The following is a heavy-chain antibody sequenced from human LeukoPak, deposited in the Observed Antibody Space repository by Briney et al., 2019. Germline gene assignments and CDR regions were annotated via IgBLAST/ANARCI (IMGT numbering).Heavy chain of an antibody. D-gene: IGHD2-2*01. CDR3: ASCNIVVVPAAIPLYDGMDV. CDR2: IIPIFGTA. Sequence: SVKVSCKASGGTFSSYAISWVRQAPGQGLEWMGGIIPIFGTANYAQKFQGRVTITADESTSTAYMELSSLRSEDTAGYYCASCNIVVVPAAIPLYDGMDVWGKGTTVTVSS. V-gene: IGHV1-69*01. J-gene: IGHJ6*04. CDR1: GGTFSSYA.